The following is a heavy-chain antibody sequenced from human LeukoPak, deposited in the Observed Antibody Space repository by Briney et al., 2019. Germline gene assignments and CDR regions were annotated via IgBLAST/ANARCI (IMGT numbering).Heavy chain of an antibody. CDR1: GFTFSSNW. CDR3: ARDRDCGDGGCYPHFDY. V-gene: IGHV3-7*01. J-gene: IGHJ4*02. D-gene: IGHD2-15*01. CDR2: IRQDGSDK. Sequence: PGGSLRLSCAASGFTFSSNWVSWVRQAPGKGLEWMAKIRQDGSDKYYMDSVKGRLTISRDNAKNSLSLQMNSLRVEDTAVYYCARDRDCGDGGCYPHFDYWGQGVRVTVSS.